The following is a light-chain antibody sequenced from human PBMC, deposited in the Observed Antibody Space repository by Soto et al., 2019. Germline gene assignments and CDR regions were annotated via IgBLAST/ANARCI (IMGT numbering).Light chain of an antibody. J-gene: IGKJ1*01. CDR3: HQYNFWPT. CDR2: GTS. CDR1: QSVSSN. Sequence: EIVMTQSPATLSVSQGERATLSCRASQSVSSNLAWYQHKPGQSPRLLIYGTSNMATGIPARFSGSGSGTEFTLTISSLQSEDFAVYYCHQYNFWPTFGQGTKVDI. V-gene: IGKV3-15*01.